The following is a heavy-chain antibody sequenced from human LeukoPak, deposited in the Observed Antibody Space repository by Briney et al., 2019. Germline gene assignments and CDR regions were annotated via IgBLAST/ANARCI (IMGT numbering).Heavy chain of an antibody. J-gene: IGHJ4*02. Sequence: GGSLRLSCVASGFTFSSYAMSWVRQAPGTGLEWVSLISSSGGTTDYADSVKGRFTISRDNSRNTLSLQMNSLRAEDTALYYCAKRAVAGTGRAFDYWGQGTLVTVSS. CDR2: ISSSGGTT. V-gene: IGHV3-23*01. CDR1: GFTFSSYA. D-gene: IGHD6-19*01. CDR3: AKRAVAGTGRAFDY.